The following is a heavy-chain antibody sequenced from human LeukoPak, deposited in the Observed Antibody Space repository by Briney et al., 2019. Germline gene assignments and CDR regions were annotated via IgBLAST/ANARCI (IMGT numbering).Heavy chain of an antibody. CDR2: IYXSGST. V-gene: IGHV4-39*01. J-gene: IGHJ4*02. CDR3: ARLYYDSSGYYQICYFDY. D-gene: IGHD3-22*01. Sequence: RGLEXIVXIYXSGSTYYNPSLKSRVTISVDTSKNQFSLNLSSVTAADTAVYYCARLYYDSSGYYQICYFDYWGQGTLVTVSS.